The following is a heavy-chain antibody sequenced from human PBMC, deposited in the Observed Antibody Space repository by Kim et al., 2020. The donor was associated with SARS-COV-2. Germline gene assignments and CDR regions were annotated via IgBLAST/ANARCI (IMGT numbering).Heavy chain of an antibody. CDR2: ISDGGVRT. V-gene: IGHV3-23*01. J-gene: IGHJ4*02. Sequence: GGSLRLSCEASGFTFGRYAMSWARQAPGKGLEWVSTISDGGVRTHYADSVMGRFTISRDNSKSTLFLHMNSLRAEDTAVYYCEASDYWGQGSLVTVSS. CDR1: GFTFGRYA. CDR3: EASDY.